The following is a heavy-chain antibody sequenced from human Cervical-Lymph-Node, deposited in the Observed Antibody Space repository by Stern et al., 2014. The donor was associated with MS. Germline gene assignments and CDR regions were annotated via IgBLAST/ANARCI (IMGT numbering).Heavy chain of an antibody. CDR2: IHDSGST. CDR1: GGSISSSGYY. CDR3: ATTRWDLFTWNWFDP. V-gene: IGHV4-61*02. D-gene: IGHD1-26*01. J-gene: IGHJ5*02. Sequence: VQLLESGPGLVKPSQTLSLTCTVSGGSISSSGYYWSWIRQPADKGLEWIGRIHDSGSTYYNPSLKSRATISMDTAQNQFSLKLPSVTAADTAVYYCATTRWDLFTWNWFDPWGQGTLVTVSS.